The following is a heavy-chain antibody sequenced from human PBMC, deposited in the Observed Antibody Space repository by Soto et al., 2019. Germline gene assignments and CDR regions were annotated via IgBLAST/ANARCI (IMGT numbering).Heavy chain of an antibody. CDR1: GFTFSSYA. CDR2: INTSGDSP. J-gene: IGHJ4*02. V-gene: IGHV3-23*01. D-gene: IGHD5-18*01. CDR3: VLRGYYYGRSFDY. Sequence: HPGGSLRLSCAASGFTFSSYAMHWVRQAPGKGLEWVCGINTSGDSPDYADSVKGRFTISRDNSKNTVHLQMNSLRAEDTAVYYCVLRGYYYGRSFDYWGQGTLVTVSS.